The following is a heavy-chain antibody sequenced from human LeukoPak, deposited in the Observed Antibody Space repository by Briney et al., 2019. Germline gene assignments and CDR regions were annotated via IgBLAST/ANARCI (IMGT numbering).Heavy chain of an antibody. CDR1: GYTLTELS. CDR3: ATEDPPGIAARGAKPFDY. D-gene: IGHD6-13*01. J-gene: IGHJ4*02. V-gene: IGHV1-24*01. Sequence: ASMKVSCKVSGYTLTELSMHWVRQAPGKGLEWMGGFDPEDGETIYAQKFQGRVTMTEDTSTDTAYMELSSLRSEDTAVYYCATEDPPGIAARGAKPFDYWGQGTLVTVSS. CDR2: FDPEDGET.